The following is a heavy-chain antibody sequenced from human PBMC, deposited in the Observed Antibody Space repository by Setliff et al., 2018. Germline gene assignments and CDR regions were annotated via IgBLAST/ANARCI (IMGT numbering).Heavy chain of an antibody. CDR1: GGSFSGYY. CDR3: ASNNYNFWSGYHNWFDP. V-gene: IGHV4-34*01. CDR2: INHSGST. D-gene: IGHD3-3*01. J-gene: IGHJ5*02. Sequence: KTSETLSLTCAVYGGSFSGYYWSWIRQPPGKGLEWIGEINHSGSTNYNPSLKSRVTISVDTSKNQFSLKLSSVTAADTAVYYCASNNYNFWSGYHNWFDPWGQGTLVTVSS.